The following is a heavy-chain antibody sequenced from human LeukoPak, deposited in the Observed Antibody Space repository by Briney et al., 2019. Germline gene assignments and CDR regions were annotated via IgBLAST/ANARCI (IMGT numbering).Heavy chain of an antibody. CDR2: ISNSVST. CDR1: GGSISSGTYS. CDR3: ARVRWLQLGYFDY. D-gene: IGHD5-24*01. V-gene: IGHV4-39*01. J-gene: IGHJ4*02. Sequence: SETLSLTCTVSGGSISSGTYSWGWIRQPPGKGLKWIASISNSVSTYNNPSLKSRVTISVDTSKNQFSLKLSSVTAADTAVYYCARVRWLQLGYFDYWGQGTLVTVSS.